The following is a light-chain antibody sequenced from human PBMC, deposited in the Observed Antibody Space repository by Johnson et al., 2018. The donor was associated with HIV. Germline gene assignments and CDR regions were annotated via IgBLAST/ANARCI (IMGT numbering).Light chain of an antibody. V-gene: IGLV1-51*02. CDR1: SSNIGNKY. J-gene: IGLJ1*01. CDR2: ENN. Sequence: QSVLTQPSSVSAAPGQKVTISCSGSSSNIGNKYVSWYQQLPGTAPKLLIYENNKRPSGIPDRFSGSKSGTSATLGITGLQTGDAADYYCGTWDNSLNPAYVFGTGTKVTVL. CDR3: GTWDNSLNPAYV.